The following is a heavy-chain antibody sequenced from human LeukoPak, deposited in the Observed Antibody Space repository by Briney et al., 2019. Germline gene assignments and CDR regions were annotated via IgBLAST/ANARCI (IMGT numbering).Heavy chain of an antibody. CDR1: GGTFHSYA. CDR3: ARDGRRHGYNYYYYYYMYV. CDR2: IIPIFGTA. V-gene: IGHV1-69*05. J-gene: IGHJ6*03. Sequence: SLKLSCKASGGTFHSYAISWVRQAPGQGLEWMGGIIPIFGTANYAQKFQGRVTITTDESTSPAYMELSSLISEDTAVYYGARDGRRHGYNYYYYYYMYVWGKGTTVTVSS. D-gene: IGHD5-24*01.